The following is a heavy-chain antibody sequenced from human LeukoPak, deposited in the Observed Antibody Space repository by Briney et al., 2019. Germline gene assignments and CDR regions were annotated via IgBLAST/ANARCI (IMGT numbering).Heavy chain of an antibody. V-gene: IGHV3-21*01. Sequence: GGSLRLSCAASGFTFSSYSMNWVRQAPGKGLEWVSSISSSSSYIYYADSVKGRFTISRDNAKNSQYLQMNSLRAEDTAVYYCARDRGTTAMVTPAGNWGQGTLVTVSS. J-gene: IGHJ4*02. CDR3: ARDRGTTAMVTPAGN. CDR2: ISSSSSYI. D-gene: IGHD5-18*01. CDR1: GFTFSSYS.